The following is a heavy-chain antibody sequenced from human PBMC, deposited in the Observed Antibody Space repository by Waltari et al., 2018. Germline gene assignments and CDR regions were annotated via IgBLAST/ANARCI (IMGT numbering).Heavy chain of an antibody. V-gene: IGHV4-38-2*02. D-gene: IGHD1-26*01. CDR1: GYSISSGYY. CDR3: ASPRWGLGTYY. Sequence: QVQLQESGPGLVKPSETLSLTCTVSGYSISSGYYWGWIRQPPGKGLEWIGSIYHSGSTYYNPSLKSRVTISVDTSKNQFSLKLSSVTAADTAVYYCASPRWGLGTYYWGQGTLVTVSS. J-gene: IGHJ4*02. CDR2: IYHSGST.